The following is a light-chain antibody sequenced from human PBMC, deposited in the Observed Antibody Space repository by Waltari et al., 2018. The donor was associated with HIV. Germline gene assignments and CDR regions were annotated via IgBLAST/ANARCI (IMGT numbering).Light chain of an antibody. Sequence: SYELNQPPSVSVSPGQTASITCPGDKLGDKYACWYQQKPGQAPVLLIYADSRRPSGIPERFSGAKSGNTATLTIRGTQAMDEADYYCRAWDSSTVVFGGGTKLTVL. CDR1: KLGDKY. V-gene: IGLV3-1*01. J-gene: IGLJ2*01. CDR2: ADS. CDR3: RAWDSSTVV.